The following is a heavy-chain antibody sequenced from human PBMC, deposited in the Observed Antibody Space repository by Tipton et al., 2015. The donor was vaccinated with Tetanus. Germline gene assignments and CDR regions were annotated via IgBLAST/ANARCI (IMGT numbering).Heavy chain of an antibody. CDR1: GGSVTSGDYQ. J-gene: IGHJ4*02. V-gene: IGHV4-61*08. D-gene: IGHD2-21*02. CDR3: ARAGMVTDDRSKFDS. CDR2: ISYSGST. Sequence: TLSLTCTVSGGSVTSGDYQWNWIRQPPGKGLEWLAYISYSGSTNSNYSLKSRITISRDTSKNQFSLKLTSVTAADTAVYYCARAGMVTDDRSKFDSWGQGSLVSVSS.